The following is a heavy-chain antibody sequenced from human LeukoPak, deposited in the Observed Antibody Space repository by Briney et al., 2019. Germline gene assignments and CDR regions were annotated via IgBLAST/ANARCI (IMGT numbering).Heavy chain of an antibody. CDR3: AHLASYFDY. J-gene: IGHJ4*02. CDR1: GGSFSGYY. CDR2: INHSGST. V-gene: IGHV4-34*01. Sequence: SETLSLTCAVYGGSFSGYYWSWIRQPPGKGLEWIGEINHSGSTNYNPSLKGRVTISVDTSKNQFSLKLSSVTAADTAVYYCAHLASYFDYWGQGTLVTVSS.